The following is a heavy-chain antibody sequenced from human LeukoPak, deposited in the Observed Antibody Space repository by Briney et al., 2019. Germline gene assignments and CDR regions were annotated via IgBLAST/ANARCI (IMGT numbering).Heavy chain of an antibody. CDR1: GLPIGDFA. J-gene: IGHJ4*02. CDR2: ISGNGVST. V-gene: IGHV3-43*02. Sequence: GGSLRLSCVASGLPIGDFAMHWVRQAPGQGLEWVSLISGNGVSTFFTDSVKGRFSISRDNSKNSLFLEMSSLRTEDTAMYYCARESGKFDYWGQGTLVAVSS. CDR3: ARESGKFDY.